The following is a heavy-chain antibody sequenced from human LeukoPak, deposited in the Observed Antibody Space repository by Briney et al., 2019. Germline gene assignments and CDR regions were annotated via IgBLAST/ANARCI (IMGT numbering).Heavy chain of an antibody. CDR3: ARGGPYYDSSAQTYYYGMDV. Sequence: SETLSLTCTVSGGSISSYYWSWIRQPPGKGLEWIGYIYYSGSTNYNPSLKSRVTISVDKSKNQFSLKLSSVTAADTAVYYCARGGPYYDSSAQTYYYGMDVWGQGTTVTVSS. J-gene: IGHJ6*02. V-gene: IGHV4-59*12. CDR1: GGSISSYY. D-gene: IGHD3-22*01. CDR2: IYYSGST.